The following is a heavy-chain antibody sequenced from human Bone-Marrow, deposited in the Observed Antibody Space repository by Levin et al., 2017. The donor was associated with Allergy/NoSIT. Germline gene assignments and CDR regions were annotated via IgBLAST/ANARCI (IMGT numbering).Heavy chain of an antibody. J-gene: IGHJ4*02. CDR2: SSAYNGRT. D-gene: IGHD3-22*01. V-gene: IGHV1-18*01. CDR3: ARENYDTSGPRLHFAS. Sequence: ASVKVSCKASGYTFSSYVISWVRQVPGQGLEWMGWSSAYNGRTKYVQKFEDRVNMTTDRSTSTAYMELRSLGSGDTAVYYCARENYDTSGPRLHFASWGQGTLVTVSS. CDR1: GYTFSSYV.